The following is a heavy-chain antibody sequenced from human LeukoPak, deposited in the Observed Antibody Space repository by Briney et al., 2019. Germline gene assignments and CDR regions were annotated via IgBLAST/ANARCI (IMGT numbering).Heavy chain of an antibody. Sequence: GGSLRLSCAASGFTFSSYCMQWVRQAPGKGLEWVAFIRYDGSNKYYADSVKGRFTISRDNSKNTLYLQMNSLRAEDTAVYYCAKDNASSGYYISCPDHIDYWGQGTLVTVSS. V-gene: IGHV3-30*02. CDR3: AKDNASSGYYISCPDHIDY. J-gene: IGHJ4*02. CDR2: IRYDGSNK. D-gene: IGHD3-22*01. CDR1: GFTFSSYC.